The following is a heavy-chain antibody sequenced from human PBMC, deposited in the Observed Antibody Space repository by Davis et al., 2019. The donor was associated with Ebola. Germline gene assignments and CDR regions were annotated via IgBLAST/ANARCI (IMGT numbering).Heavy chain of an antibody. CDR3: AHLGPQRYCSGGGCHGYLDY. V-gene: IGHV1-69*13. Sequence: AASVKVSCKTSGGTFTTYAVNWVRQAPGQGLEWMGGIIPVFRTAHYAQKFQGRVTITADESTRTAYMELSGLRSEDTAVYYCAHLGPQRYCSGGGCHGYLDYWGQGTLVIVSS. D-gene: IGHD2-15*01. CDR1: GGTFTTYA. CDR2: IIPVFRTA. J-gene: IGHJ4*02.